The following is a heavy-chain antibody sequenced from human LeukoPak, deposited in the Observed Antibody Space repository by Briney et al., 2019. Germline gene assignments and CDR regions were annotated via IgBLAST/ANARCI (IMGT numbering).Heavy chain of an antibody. CDR1: GGSISSYY. CDR3: ARGGVSVIPAAPTHYGMDV. CDR2: INHSGTT. J-gene: IGHJ6*02. D-gene: IGHD2-2*01. V-gene: IGHV4-34*01. Sequence: PSETLSLTCTVSGGSISSYYWSWIRQPPGKGLEWIGEINHSGTTNYNPSLKSRVTISVDTSKNQFSLKLSSVTAADTAVYYCARGGVSVIPAAPTHYGMDVWGQGTTVTVSS.